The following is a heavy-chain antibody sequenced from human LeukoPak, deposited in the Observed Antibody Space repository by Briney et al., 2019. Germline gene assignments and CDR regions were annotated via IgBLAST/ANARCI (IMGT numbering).Heavy chain of an antibody. D-gene: IGHD2-2*01. Sequence: PGGSLRLPCAASGFTFSTYALTWVRQAPGKGLEWVSTIDGSGGVTYYADSVKGRFTISRDNSKNTLYLQMNSLRAEDTAVYYCAKDGRGGDCTSASCTNWFGPWGQGTLVTVSS. CDR2: IDGSGGVT. CDR1: GFTFSTYA. CDR3: AKDGRGGDCTSASCTNWFGP. J-gene: IGHJ5*02. V-gene: IGHV3-23*01.